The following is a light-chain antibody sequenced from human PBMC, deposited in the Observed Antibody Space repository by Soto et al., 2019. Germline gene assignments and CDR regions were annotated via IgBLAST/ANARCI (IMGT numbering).Light chain of an antibody. CDR2: DDD. J-gene: IGLJ1*01. V-gene: IGLV1-51*01. CDR1: SSNIGGNS. CDR3: GSWDSSLSAYV. Sequence: QAVVTQPPSVSAAPGQRVTISCSGSSSNIGGNSVSWYQQLPGTAPKLIIYDDDKRPSGIPDRFSGSKSGTSATLGITGFQTGDEADHYCGSWDSSLSAYVFGTGTKLTVL.